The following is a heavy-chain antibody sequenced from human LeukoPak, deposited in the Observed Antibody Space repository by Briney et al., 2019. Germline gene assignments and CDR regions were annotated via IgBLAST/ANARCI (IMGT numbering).Heavy chain of an antibody. V-gene: IGHV4-59*01. CDR3: ARGGPYDY. Sequence: SETLSLTCAVYGGSISSYYWSWIRQPPGKGLEWVGYIYYSGSTNYNPSLKSRVTISVDTSKNQFSLKLSSVTAADTAVYYCARGGPYDYWGQGTLVTVSS. D-gene: IGHD3-16*01. CDR1: GGSISSYY. CDR2: IYYSGST. J-gene: IGHJ4*02.